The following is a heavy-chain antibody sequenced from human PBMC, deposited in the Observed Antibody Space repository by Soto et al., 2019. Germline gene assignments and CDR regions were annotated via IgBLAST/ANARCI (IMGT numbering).Heavy chain of an antibody. J-gene: IGHJ6*02. V-gene: IGHV3-7*03. CDR2: IPQEGGDG. Sequence: DVQLVESGGGLVQPGESLKLSCAVSGFTFSMYSMSWVRQAPGKGLEWVAKIPQEGGDGHYLDSVKGRFIISRDNAKNSLYLQMNSLRGDDTAVYYCARDQLILPAHDFFYGSDVWGQGATVTVS. D-gene: IGHD2-15*01. CDR3: ARDQLILPAHDFFYGSDV. CDR1: GFTFSMYS.